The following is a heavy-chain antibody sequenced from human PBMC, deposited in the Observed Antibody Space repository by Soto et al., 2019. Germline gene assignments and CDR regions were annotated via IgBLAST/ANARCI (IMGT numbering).Heavy chain of an antibody. CDR3: ARPAWFGEPGAFDI. CDR2: IYPGDSDT. D-gene: IGHD3-10*01. Sequence: LKISCQGSGYSFTSYWIGWVRRMPGKGLEWMGIIYPGDSDTRYSPSFQGQVTISADKSISTAYLQWSSLKASDTAMYYCARPAWFGEPGAFDIWGQGTMVTVSS. J-gene: IGHJ3*02. V-gene: IGHV5-51*01. CDR1: GYSFTSYW.